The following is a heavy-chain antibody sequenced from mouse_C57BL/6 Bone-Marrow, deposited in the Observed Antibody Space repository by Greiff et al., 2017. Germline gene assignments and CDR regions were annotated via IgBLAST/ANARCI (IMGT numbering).Heavy chain of an antibody. Sequence: QVQLQQSGAELARPGASVKLSCKASGYTFTSYGISWVKQRTGQGLEWIGEIYPRSGNTYYNEKYKGKGTLTADKSSSIAYMELRSLTSEDSAVYFCARKGREFAYWGQGTLVTVSA. J-gene: IGHJ3*01. CDR2: IYPRSGNT. CDR3: ARKGREFAY. CDR1: GYTFTSYG. V-gene: IGHV1-81*01.